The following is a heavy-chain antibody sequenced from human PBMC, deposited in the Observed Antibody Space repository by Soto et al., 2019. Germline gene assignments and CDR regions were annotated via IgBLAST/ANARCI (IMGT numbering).Heavy chain of an antibody. CDR3: VGSGYSPFDY. J-gene: IGHJ4*02. D-gene: IGHD3-22*01. CDR2: LYYSGST. Sequence: SETLSLTCTVSGGSISSISYYWGWIRQPPGKGLEWIGSLYYSGSTYYNPSLKSRVTISVDTSKNQFSLKLSSVTAADTAVYYCVGSGYSPFDYWGQGTLVTVSS. V-gene: IGHV4-39*01. CDR1: GGSISSISYY.